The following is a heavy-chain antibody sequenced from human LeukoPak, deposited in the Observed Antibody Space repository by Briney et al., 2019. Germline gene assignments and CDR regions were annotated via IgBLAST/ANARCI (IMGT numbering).Heavy chain of an antibody. CDR3: ARDLRQWLVLPGY. CDR1: GYTFTGYY. D-gene: IGHD6-19*01. Sequence: GASVKVSCKASGYTFTGYYMHWVRQAPGQGLEWMGRINPNSGGTNYAQKFQGRVTMTRDTSISTAYMELGRLRSDDTAVYYCARDLRQWLVLPGYWGQGTLVTVSS. J-gene: IGHJ4*02. V-gene: IGHV1-2*06. CDR2: INPNSGGT.